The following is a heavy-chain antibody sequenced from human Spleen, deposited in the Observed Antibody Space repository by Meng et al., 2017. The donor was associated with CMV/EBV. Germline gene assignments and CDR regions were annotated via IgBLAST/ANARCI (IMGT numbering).Heavy chain of an antibody. CDR2: VYYSGST. Sequence: SETLSLTCTLSGGSISSYFWSWIRQPPGKALEWIGYVYYSGSTNYNPSLESRVTTSVDTSKNKFSLKLSSVTAADTAVYYCARGSGGDYWGQGTLVTVSS. J-gene: IGHJ4*02. CDR3: ARGSGGDY. CDR1: GGSISSYF. D-gene: IGHD2-15*01. V-gene: IGHV4-59*01.